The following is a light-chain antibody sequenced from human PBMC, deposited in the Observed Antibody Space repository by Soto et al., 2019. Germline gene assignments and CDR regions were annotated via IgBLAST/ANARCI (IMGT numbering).Light chain of an antibody. J-gene: IGLJ1*01. CDR1: SSNIGSNY. CDR2: RNN. CDR3: AAWDDSLSGPQYA. Sequence: QSVLTQPPSASGTPGQRVTISCSGSSSNIGSNYVYWYQQLPGTAPKLLIYRNNQRPSGVPDRFSGSKSGTSASLAISGLRSEDEADYYCAAWDDSLSGPQYAFGTGTKVTVL. V-gene: IGLV1-47*01.